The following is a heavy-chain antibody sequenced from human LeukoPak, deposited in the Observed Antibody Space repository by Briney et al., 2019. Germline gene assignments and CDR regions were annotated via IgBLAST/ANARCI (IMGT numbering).Heavy chain of an antibody. Sequence: GESLKISCKGSGYSFTSYWIGWVRQMPGKGLEWMGIIYPGDSDTRYSPSFQGQVTISADKSISTAYLQWSSLKASDTAMYYCARSRRGVDIVILPAAIDYWGRGTLVTVSS. CDR1: GYSFTSYW. J-gene: IGHJ4*02. CDR2: IYPGDSDT. D-gene: IGHD2-2*03. V-gene: IGHV5-51*01. CDR3: ARSRRGVDIVILPAAIDY.